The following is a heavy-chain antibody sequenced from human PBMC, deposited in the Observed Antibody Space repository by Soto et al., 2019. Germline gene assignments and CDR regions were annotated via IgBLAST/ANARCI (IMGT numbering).Heavy chain of an antibody. CDR1: GGTFSSYA. CDR3: ARARGAYDSSGYSQSTYYYYGMDV. J-gene: IGHJ6*02. CDR2: IIPIFGTA. Sequence: GASVKVSCKASGGTFSSYAISWVRQAPGQGLEWMGGIIPIFGTANYAQKFQGRVTITADKSTSTAYMELSSLRSEDTAVYYCARARGAYDSSGYSQSTYYYYGMDVWGQGTTVTVSS. D-gene: IGHD3-22*01. V-gene: IGHV1-69*06.